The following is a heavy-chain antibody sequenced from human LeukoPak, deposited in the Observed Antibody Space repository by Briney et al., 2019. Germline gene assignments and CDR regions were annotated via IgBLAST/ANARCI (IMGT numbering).Heavy chain of an antibody. CDR2: MNPDTGGR. J-gene: IGHJ4*02. V-gene: IGHV1-2*02. D-gene: IGHD5-24*01. Sequence: ASVKVSCKASGYSFVGYYIHWIRQAPGQGLEWLGWMNPDTGGRKLAQKFQGRVTLTRDTSINTAYMELNSLQSDDTAVYFCARGRVEMSTSLSFFDNWGQGSLITVSS. CDR3: ARGRVEMSTSLSFFDN. CDR1: GYSFVGYY.